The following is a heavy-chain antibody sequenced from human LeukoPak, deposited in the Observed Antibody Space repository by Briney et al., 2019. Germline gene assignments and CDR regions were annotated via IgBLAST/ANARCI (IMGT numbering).Heavy chain of an antibody. V-gene: IGHV3-53*04. CDR1: GFSLSSNA. D-gene: IGHD4-11*01. Sequence: GGSLRLSCAASGFSLSSNAMSWVRQAPGKGPEWVSVIYSGGSTYYADSVKGRFTISRHNSKNTLYLQMNSLRAEDTAVYYCARDYRSYSNYGGGYYYGMDVWGQGTTVTVSS. J-gene: IGHJ6*02. CDR3: ARDYRSYSNYGGGYYYGMDV. CDR2: IYSGGST.